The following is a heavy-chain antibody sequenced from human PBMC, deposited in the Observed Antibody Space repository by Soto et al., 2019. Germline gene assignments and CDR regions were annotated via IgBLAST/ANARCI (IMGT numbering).Heavy chain of an antibody. V-gene: IGHV3-13*01. CDR2: IGTAGDT. J-gene: IGHJ6*02. CDR3: ARNFGPTTGEAYYYYCMDV. CDR1: GFTFSSYD. D-gene: IGHD4-17*01. Sequence: EVQLVESGGGLVQPGGSLRLSCAASGFTFSSYDMHWVRQAIGKGLEWVSAIGTAGDTYYPGSVQGRFTISTENAKNSLYLHMNSLRAGDTAVYYCARNFGPTTGEAYYYYCMDVWGQGTTVTVSS.